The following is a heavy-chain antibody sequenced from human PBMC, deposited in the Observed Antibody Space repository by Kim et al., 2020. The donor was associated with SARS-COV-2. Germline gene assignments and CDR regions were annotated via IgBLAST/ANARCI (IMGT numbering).Heavy chain of an antibody. D-gene: IGHD1-1*01. CDR3: AREPEGTGKLDN. CDR2: THPSSGRT. V-gene: IGHV1-46*01. Sequence: ASVKVSCKTSGYAFATCYIHWVRQAPGQGLEWMGLTHPSSGRTNFAQNFQGRVTMITDTSTTTAYMDLTSLRSGDTAVYYCAREPEGTGKLDNWGQGTLV. J-gene: IGHJ4*02. CDR1: GYAFATCY.